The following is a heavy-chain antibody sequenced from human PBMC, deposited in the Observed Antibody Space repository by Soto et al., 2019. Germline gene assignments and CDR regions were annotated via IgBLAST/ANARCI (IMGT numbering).Heavy chain of an antibody. CDR2: INGVGSTT. D-gene: IGHD2-15*01. CDR3: AIYSGV. Sequence: EVQLVESGGDLVQPGGSLRLSCAASGLTFSSHWMHWVRQAPGKGLVWVSHINGVGSTTRYADSVKGRFTISRDNAKNTLYLQMNSLRAEDTAVYYCAIYSGVWGQGTTVTVSS. CDR1: GLTFSSHW. V-gene: IGHV3-74*01. J-gene: IGHJ6*02.